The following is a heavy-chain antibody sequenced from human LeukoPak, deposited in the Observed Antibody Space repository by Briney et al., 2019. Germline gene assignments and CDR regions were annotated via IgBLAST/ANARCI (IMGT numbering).Heavy chain of an antibody. Sequence: SETLSLTCAVYGGSFSGYYWSWIRQPPGKGLEWIGEINRSGSTNYNPSLKSRVTISVDTSKNQFSLKLSSVTAADTAVYYCARAWSYGYSNFDYWGQGTLVTVSS. CDR3: ARAWSYGYSNFDY. J-gene: IGHJ4*02. CDR2: INRSGST. CDR1: GGSFSGYY. D-gene: IGHD5-18*01. V-gene: IGHV4-34*01.